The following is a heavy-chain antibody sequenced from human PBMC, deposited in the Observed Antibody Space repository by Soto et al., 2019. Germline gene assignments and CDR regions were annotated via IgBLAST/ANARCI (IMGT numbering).Heavy chain of an antibody. V-gene: IGHV1-69*13. J-gene: IGHJ6*02. CDR3: ARGVYASSSTYYYGLDV. CDR1: GGTFSSYA. Sequence: SVKVSCKASGGTFSSYAITWVRQAPGQGLEWMGGIIPIFDTANYAQIFQGRVTISADESTSTAYMELSSLRSEDTAVYFCARGVYASSSTYYYGLDVWGQGTTVTVS. D-gene: IGHD6-6*01. CDR2: IIPIFDTA.